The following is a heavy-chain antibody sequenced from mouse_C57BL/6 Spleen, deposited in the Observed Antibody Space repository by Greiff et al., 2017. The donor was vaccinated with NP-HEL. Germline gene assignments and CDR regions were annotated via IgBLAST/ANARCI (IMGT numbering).Heavy chain of an antibody. CDR3: ARTLYDGYFYYAMDY. CDR1: GFTFSSYA. Sequence: EVQGVESGGGLVKPGGSLTLSCAASGFTFSSYAMSWVRQTPEKRLEWVASISDGGSYTYYPDNVKGRFTISRDNAKNNLYLQMSHLKSEDTAMYYCARTLYDGYFYYAMDYWGQGTSVTVSS. J-gene: IGHJ4*01. V-gene: IGHV5-4*01. CDR2: ISDGGSYT. D-gene: IGHD2-3*01.